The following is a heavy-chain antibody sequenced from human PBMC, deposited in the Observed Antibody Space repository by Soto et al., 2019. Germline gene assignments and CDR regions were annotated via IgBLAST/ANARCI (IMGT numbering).Heavy chain of an antibody. CDR3: ARARLSHFEY. J-gene: IGHJ4*02. CDR1: VGSFSGYY. D-gene: IGHD5-12*01. Sequence: PSETLSLTCAVYVGSFSGYYWSWIRQPPGKGLEWIAEINHSGSTNYNPSLKSRVTISVDTSKNQFSLKLRSVTAADTAVYYCARARLSHFEYWGQGTMVTVSS. CDR2: INHSGST. V-gene: IGHV4-34*01.